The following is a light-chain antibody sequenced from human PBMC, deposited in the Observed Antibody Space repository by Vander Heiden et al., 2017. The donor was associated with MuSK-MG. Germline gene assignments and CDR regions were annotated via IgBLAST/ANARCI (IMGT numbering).Light chain of an antibody. Sequence: QSVLSQPPSVSGAPGQRLTISCTGTTSNIGADYDVHWYQQPPGAAPRLLIYRNNNRPSGVPDRFSASKSGASASLAITGLQAEDEADYYCQSYDSTLTGLLFGGGTRLTVL. CDR2: RNN. V-gene: IGLV1-40*01. J-gene: IGLJ2*01. CDR1: TSNIGADYD. CDR3: QSYDSTLTGLL.